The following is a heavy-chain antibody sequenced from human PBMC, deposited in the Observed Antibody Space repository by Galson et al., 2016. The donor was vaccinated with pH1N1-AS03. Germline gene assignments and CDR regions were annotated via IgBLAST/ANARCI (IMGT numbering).Heavy chain of an antibody. D-gene: IGHD5/OR15-5a*01. Sequence: SLRLSCAASGFIFTGYTMHWVRQAPGKGLEWVAVISFDGNNRYYMDSVKGRFSISRDDSKNTLYLQMNSLRAEDTAVYYCAKAAEFASTTYDFEYWGQGTLVTVTS. J-gene: IGHJ4*02. CDR1: GFIFTGYT. CDR2: ISFDGNNR. CDR3: AKAAEFASTTYDFEY. V-gene: IGHV3-30*18.